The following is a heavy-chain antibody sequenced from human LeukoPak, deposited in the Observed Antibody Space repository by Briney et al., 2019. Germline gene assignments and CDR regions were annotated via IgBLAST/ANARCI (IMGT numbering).Heavy chain of an antibody. Sequence: GGSLRLSCAASGFTFSHYWMTWVRQAPGKGLEWVANIKQDGSEKYYVDSVKGRFTISRDNAKKSLYLQMNSLRAEDTALYYCARDLVVAGTGFGYWGQGTLVTVSS. CDR2: IKQDGSEK. J-gene: IGHJ4*02. D-gene: IGHD6-19*01. V-gene: IGHV3-7*03. CDR1: GFTFSHYW. CDR3: ARDLVVAGTGFGY.